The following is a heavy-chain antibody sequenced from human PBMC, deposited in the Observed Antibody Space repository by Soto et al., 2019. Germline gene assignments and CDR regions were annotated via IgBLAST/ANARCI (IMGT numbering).Heavy chain of an antibody. V-gene: IGHV3-7*03. J-gene: IGHJ6*02. CDR3: AKDGSSSSIYYYYYYGMDV. Sequence: GGSLRLSCAASGFTFSSYWMSWVRQAPGKGLEWVSNISQDGSRKYYADSVKGRFTISRDNAKNTLYLQMNSLRAEDTAVHYCAKDGSSSSIYYYYYYGMDVWGQGTTVTVS. D-gene: IGHD6-6*01. CDR1: GFTFSSYW. CDR2: ISQDGSRK.